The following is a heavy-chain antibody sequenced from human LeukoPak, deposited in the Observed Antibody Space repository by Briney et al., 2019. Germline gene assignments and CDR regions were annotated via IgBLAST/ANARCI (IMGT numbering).Heavy chain of an antibody. D-gene: IGHD3-22*01. Sequence: SETLSLTCTVSGGSISSYYWSWIRQPAGKGLEWIGRIYTSGSTNYNPSLKSRVTMSVDTSKNQFSLKLSSVTAADTAVYYCARVEMDYDSRGAFDIWGQGTMVTVSS. V-gene: IGHV4-4*07. CDR1: GGSISSYY. J-gene: IGHJ3*02. CDR2: IYTSGST. CDR3: ARVEMDYDSRGAFDI.